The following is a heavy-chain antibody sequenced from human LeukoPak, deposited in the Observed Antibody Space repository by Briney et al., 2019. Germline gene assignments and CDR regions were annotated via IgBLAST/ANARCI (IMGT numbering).Heavy chain of an antibody. CDR3: AMGLYCSSTSCPPDY. D-gene: IGHD2-2*01. CDR2: INPNSGGT. J-gene: IGHJ4*02. CDR1: GYTFTGYY. Sequence: GASVKVSCKASGYTFTGYYMHWVRQAPGQGLEWMGWINPNSGGTNYAQKFQGRVTMTRDTSIGTAYMELSRLRSDDTAVYYCAMGLYCSSTSCPPDYWGQGTLVTVSS. V-gene: IGHV1-2*02.